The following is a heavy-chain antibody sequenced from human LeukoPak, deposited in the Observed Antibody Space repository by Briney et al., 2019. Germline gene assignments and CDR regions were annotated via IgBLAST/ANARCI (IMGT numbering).Heavy chain of an antibody. CDR3: ARASGSAPDWLDP. Sequence: KTSETLSLTCTVSGGSISSSSYYRGWIPQPPGKGLEWIGSIYYSGSTYYNPSLKSRVTISVDTSKNQFSLKLSSVTAADTAVYYCARASGSAPDWLDPWGQGTLVTVSS. V-gene: IGHV4-39*07. CDR2: IYYSGST. J-gene: IGHJ5*02. D-gene: IGHD6-19*01. CDR1: GGSISSSSYY.